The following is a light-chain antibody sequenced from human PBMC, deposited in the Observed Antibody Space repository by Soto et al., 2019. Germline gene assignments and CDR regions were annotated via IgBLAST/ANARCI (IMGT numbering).Light chain of an antibody. CDR3: QQYSIWRT. CDR1: ESVSKN. Sequence: DIVMTQSPVTLSLSPGERATLSCRASESVSKNLAWYQQKAGQAPRLLIYGASTRATGIPARFSGSGSGTEFTLTISSLQSEDFAVYYCQQYSIWRTFGQGTKVDIK. V-gene: IGKV3-15*01. J-gene: IGKJ1*01. CDR2: GAS.